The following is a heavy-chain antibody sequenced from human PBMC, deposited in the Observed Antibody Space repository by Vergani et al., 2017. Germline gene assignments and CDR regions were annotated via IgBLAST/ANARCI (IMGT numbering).Heavy chain of an antibody. D-gene: IGHD2-15*01. CDR3: ARDRVEASLDAFDL. CDR2: IYYSGST. CDR1: GGLISSYY. Sequence: QVQLQESGPGLVKPSETLSLTCTVSGGLISSYYWSWIRHPPGKGLEWIGYIYYSGSTNYNPSLKSRVTISVDTSKNQFSLKLSSVTAADTAVYYFARDRVEASLDAFDLWGQGTMVTVSS. V-gene: IGHV4-59*01. J-gene: IGHJ3*01.